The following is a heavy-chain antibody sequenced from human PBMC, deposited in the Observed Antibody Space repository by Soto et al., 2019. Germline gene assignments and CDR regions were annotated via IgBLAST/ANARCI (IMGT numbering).Heavy chain of an antibody. J-gene: IGHJ6*02. V-gene: IGHV1-2*04. CDR2: INPNSGGT. D-gene: IGHD3-3*01. CDR1: GYTFTGYY. Sequence: GASVKVCCKASGYTFTGYYRQWVRQAPGQGLEWMGWINPNSGGTNYAQKFQGWVAMTRDTSISTAYMELSRLRSDDTAVYYCARVRREFWSGYLYYYYGMDVRGQGTTVTVSS. CDR3: ARVRREFWSGYLYYYYGMDV.